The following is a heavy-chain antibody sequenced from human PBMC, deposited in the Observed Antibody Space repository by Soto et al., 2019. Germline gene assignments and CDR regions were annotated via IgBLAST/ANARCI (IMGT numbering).Heavy chain of an antibody. J-gene: IGHJ6*02. Sequence: QVQXVQSGXEVKKPGSSVKVSCKASGGTFSSYAISWVRQAPGQGLEWMGGIIPIFGTANYAQKFQGRVTITADESTSTAYMELSSLRSEDTAVYYCARVGPVGYEYKDYYGMDVWGQGTTVTVSS. V-gene: IGHV1-69*12. CDR3: ARVGPVGYEYKDYYGMDV. CDR2: IIPIFGTA. CDR1: GGTFSSYA. D-gene: IGHD5-12*01.